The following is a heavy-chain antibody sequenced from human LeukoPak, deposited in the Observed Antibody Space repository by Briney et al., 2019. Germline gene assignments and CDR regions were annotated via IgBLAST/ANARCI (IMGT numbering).Heavy chain of an antibody. V-gene: IGHV3-23*01. Sequence: GGSLRLSCAASGFTFSSYGMSWVRQAPGKGLESVSSISGSGGSTYYADSVKGRFTISRDNSKNTLYLQMNGLRAEDTAVYYCAKVRIPVAGIGFDYWGQGTLVTVSS. CDR2: ISGSGGST. J-gene: IGHJ4*02. CDR1: GFTFSSYG. CDR3: AKVRIPVAGIGFDY. D-gene: IGHD6-19*01.